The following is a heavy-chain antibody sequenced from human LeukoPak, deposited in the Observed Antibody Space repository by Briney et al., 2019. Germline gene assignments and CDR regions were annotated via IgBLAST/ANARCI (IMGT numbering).Heavy chain of an antibody. V-gene: IGHV4-39*07. CDR2: IYYSGST. Sequence: PSETLSLTCTVSGGSISSSSYYWGWIRQPPGKGLEWIGSIYYSGSTYYNPSLKSRVTISVDTSKNQFSLKLSSVTAADTAVYYCAREVHDSYSSGWYYFDYWGQGTLVTVSS. CDR1: GGSISSSSYY. J-gene: IGHJ4*02. D-gene: IGHD6-19*01. CDR3: AREVHDSYSSGWYYFDY.